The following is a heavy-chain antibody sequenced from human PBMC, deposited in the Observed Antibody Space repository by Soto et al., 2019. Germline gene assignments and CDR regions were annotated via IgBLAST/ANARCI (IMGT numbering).Heavy chain of an antibody. J-gene: IGHJ3*02. CDR2: IYYSGST. Sequence: QLQLQESGPGLVKPSETLSLTCTVSGGSISSSSYYCGWIRQPPGKGLEWIGSIYYSGSTYYNPSLKSRVIISVDTSKNQFSLKLSSATAADTAVYYCASANMVRGVVDAFDIWGQGTMVTVSS. CDR3: ASANMVRGVVDAFDI. CDR1: GGSISSSSYY. V-gene: IGHV4-39*01. D-gene: IGHD3-10*01.